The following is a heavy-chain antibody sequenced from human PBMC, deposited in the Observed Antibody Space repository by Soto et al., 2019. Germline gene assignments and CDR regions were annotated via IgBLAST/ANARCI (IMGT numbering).Heavy chain of an antibody. J-gene: IGHJ3*02. CDR3: VRDYDYDTSRNDAFDI. CDR1: GGSISSGDYY. V-gene: IGHV4-31*03. Sequence: QVQLQESDPGLVKPSQTLSLTCTVSGGSISSGDYYWSWIRHHPGKGLEWIGYIYSSGSTYYNPSIRSRVTISADTSKNQFSLRLSSVTAADTAVYYCVRDYDYDTSRNDAFDIWGQGTMVTVSS. D-gene: IGHD3-22*01. CDR2: IYSSGST.